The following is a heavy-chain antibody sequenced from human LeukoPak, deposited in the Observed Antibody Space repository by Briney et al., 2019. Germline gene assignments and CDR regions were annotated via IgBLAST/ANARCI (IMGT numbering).Heavy chain of an antibody. CDR1: GFTFSTYE. CDR3: ARDESWLPDY. D-gene: IGHD5-18*01. Sequence: GGSLRLSCAASGFTFSTYEMDWVRQAPVKGLEWVSYISSSGSTKYYTDSVKSRFTISRDNAKNSLYLQMNSLRAEDTAVYYCARDESWLPDYWGQGTLVTVSS. J-gene: IGHJ4*02. CDR2: ISSSGSTK. V-gene: IGHV3-48*03.